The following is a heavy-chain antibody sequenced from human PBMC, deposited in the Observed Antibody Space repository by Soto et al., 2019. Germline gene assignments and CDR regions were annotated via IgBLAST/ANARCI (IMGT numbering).Heavy chain of an antibody. V-gene: IGHV3-72*01. D-gene: IGHD5-12*01. CDR2: PRNKGNSYTT. J-gene: IGHJ5*02. CDR1: GFTFSDHY. CDR3: CRASSGDDLGLDL. Sequence: EVQLVESGGDLVQPGGSLRLSCVASGFTFSDHYMDWVRQAPGKGLEWVGRPRNKGNSYTTEYATSVKGRFTISRDDSKNSMYLQMNSLTIEDTAVYYCCRASSGDDLGLDLWGQGTLVTVSS.